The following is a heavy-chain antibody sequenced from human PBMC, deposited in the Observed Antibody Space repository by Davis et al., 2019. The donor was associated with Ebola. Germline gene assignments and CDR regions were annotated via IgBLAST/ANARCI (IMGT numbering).Heavy chain of an antibody. J-gene: IGHJ4*02. CDR3: ARDDY. CDR1: GFTFSTYS. V-gene: IGHV3-21*01. Sequence: GESLKISCAASGFTFSTYSMSWVRQAPGKGLEWVSSISSDSDYIYYADSAKGRFTISRDNAKNSLYLQMNSLRAEDTAVYYCARDDYWGQGTLVTVSS. CDR2: ISSDSDYI.